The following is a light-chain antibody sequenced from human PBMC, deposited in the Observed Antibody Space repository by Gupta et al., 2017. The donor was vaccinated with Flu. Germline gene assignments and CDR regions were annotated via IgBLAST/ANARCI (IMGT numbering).Light chain of an antibody. J-gene: IGLJ2*01. V-gene: IGLV2-14*01. Sequence: LPQPSPLSGSPGHSIIISCTGTSSDIGNYNYVSWYQQHPGKVPKLMIYGVSNRPSGVSNRFSGAKDGNTGTLTTDGLQAEDEADYYCNSQTSTNSLGLFGGGNKLTVL. CDR1: SSDIGNYNY. CDR2: GVS. CDR3: NSQTSTNSLGL.